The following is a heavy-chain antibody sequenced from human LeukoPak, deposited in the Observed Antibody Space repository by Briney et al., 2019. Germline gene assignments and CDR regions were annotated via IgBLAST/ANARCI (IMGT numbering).Heavy chain of an antibody. CDR2: INHSGST. J-gene: IGHJ6*02. Sequence: SETLSLTCAVYGGSFSGYYWSWIRQPPGKGLEWIGEINHSGSTNYNPSLKSRVTISVDTSKNQFSLKLSSVTAADTAVYYCARALRRYFDWLSPVYYYYGMNVWGQGTTVTVSS. V-gene: IGHV4-34*01. D-gene: IGHD3-9*01. CDR3: ARALRRYFDWLSPVYYYYGMNV. CDR1: GGSFSGYY.